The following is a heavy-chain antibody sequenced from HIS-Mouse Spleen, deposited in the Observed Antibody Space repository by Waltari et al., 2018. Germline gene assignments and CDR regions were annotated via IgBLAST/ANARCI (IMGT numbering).Heavy chain of an antibody. J-gene: IGHJ3*02. CDR2: INHSGST. CDR1: GDSFSASY. CDR3: ARGPLGPDAFDI. V-gene: IGHV4-34*01. Sequence: QLQLWGLGLLQPPETLSLPRAAYGDSFSASYCICIRQPPGKGLEWIGEINHSGSTNYNPSLKSRVTISVDTSKNQFSLKLSSVTAADTAVYYCARGPLGPDAFDIWGQGTMVTVSS.